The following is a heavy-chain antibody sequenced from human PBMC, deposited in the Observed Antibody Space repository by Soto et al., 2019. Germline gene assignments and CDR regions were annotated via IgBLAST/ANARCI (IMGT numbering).Heavy chain of an antibody. D-gene: IGHD6-6*01. CDR2: INPSGGST. V-gene: IGHV1-46*01. Sequence: ASVKVSCKASGYTFTSYYMHWVRQAPGQGLEWMGIINPSGGSTSYAQKFQGRVTMTRDASISTAYMELSRLRSDDTAVYYCARVSSSSFWFDPWGQGTLVTVSS. CDR3: ARVSSSSFWFDP. CDR1: GYTFTSYY. J-gene: IGHJ5*02.